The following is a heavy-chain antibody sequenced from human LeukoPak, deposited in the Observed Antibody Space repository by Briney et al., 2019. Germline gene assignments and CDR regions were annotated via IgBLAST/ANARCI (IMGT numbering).Heavy chain of an antibody. CDR2: ISHSGAST. V-gene: IGHV3-23*01. D-gene: IGHD2-15*01. Sequence: GSLRLSCAASGFTFSSYAMHWVRQAPGKGLEWVSAISHSGASTYYADSVKGRFTISRDNSKNTLYLQMNSLRAEDTAVYYCAKSVAPYCSGGSCFDAFDIWGQGTMVTVSS. CDR1: GFTFSSYA. J-gene: IGHJ3*02. CDR3: AKSVAPYCSGGSCFDAFDI.